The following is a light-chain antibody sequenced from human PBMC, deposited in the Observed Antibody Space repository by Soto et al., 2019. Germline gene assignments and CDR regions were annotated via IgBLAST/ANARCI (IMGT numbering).Light chain of an antibody. CDR1: QSVSSY. CDR2: AAS. Sequence: DIEMTQSPSSLSASVGDRVTISCRASQSVSSYLNWYQQKPGHAPKLLIYAASSLHSGVPSRFSGSGSGTAFTLTISSLQPEDFATYYWQQSYRPPWTFGQGTKVEIK. CDR3: QQSYRPPWT. V-gene: IGKV1-39*01. J-gene: IGKJ1*01.